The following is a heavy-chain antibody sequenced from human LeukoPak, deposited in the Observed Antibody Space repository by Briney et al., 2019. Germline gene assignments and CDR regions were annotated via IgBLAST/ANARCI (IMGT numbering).Heavy chain of an antibody. D-gene: IGHD3-3*01. CDR1: GGSISSYY. CDR2: IYYSGST. CDR3: ARELTDDFWSGYSGNWFDP. Sequence: KPSETLSLTCTVSGGSISSYYWSRIRQPPAKGLEWIGYIYYSGSTTYNPSLKSRVTISVDTSKNQFSLKLSSVTASDTAVYYCARELTDDFWSGYSGNWFDPWGQGTLVTVSS. V-gene: IGHV4-59*12. J-gene: IGHJ5*02.